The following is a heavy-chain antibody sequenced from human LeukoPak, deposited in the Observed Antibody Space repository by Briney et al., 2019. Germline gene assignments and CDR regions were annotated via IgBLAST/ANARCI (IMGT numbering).Heavy chain of an antibody. CDR3: ARGGSYHHDAFDI. D-gene: IGHD1-26*01. CDR1: GGSISSYY. V-gene: IGHV4-59*12. CDR2: IYYSGST. J-gene: IGHJ3*02. Sequence: PSETLSLTCTVSGGSISSYYWSWIRQPPGKGLEWIGYIYYSGSTNYNPSLKSRVTISVDTSKNQFSLKLSSVTAAVTAVYYCARGGSYHHDAFDIWGQGTMVTVSS.